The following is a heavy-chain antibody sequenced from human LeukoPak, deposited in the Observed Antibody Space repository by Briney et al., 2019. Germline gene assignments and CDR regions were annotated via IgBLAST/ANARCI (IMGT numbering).Heavy chain of an antibody. CDR2: ISPNSGGT. D-gene: IGHD7-27*01. J-gene: IGHJ2*01. CDR1: GNTFSGFY. CDR3: AIQPWGSGNNWYFDL. Sequence: ASVKVSCKPSGNTFSGFYIHWVRQAPGQGLEWMGWISPNSGGTDYAQRFQGRVTMTRDTSISTAYMELSSLRSDDTAVYYCAIQPWGSGNNWYFDLWGRGTLVTVSS. V-gene: IGHV1-2*02.